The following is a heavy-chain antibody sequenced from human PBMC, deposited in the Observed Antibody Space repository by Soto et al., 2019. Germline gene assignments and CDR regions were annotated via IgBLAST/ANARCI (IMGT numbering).Heavy chain of an antibody. J-gene: IGHJ6*02. CDR1: GGSFSGYY. V-gene: IGHV4-34*01. D-gene: IGHD2-15*01. Sequence: TLSLTCAVYGGSFSGYYWSWIRQPPGKGLEWIGEINHSGSTNYNPSLKSRVTISVDTSENQFSLKLSSVTAADTAVYYCARVKGGSWNYYYYGMDVWGQGTTVTVSS. CDR2: INHSGST. CDR3: ARVKGGSWNYYYYGMDV.